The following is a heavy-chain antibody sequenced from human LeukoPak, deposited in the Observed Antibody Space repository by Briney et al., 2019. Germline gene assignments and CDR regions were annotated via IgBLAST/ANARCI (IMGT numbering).Heavy chain of an antibody. CDR1: GFTFSSYG. CDR3: ATNCSSTSCYLPGAFDI. Sequence: GGSLRLSCAASGFTFSSYGMHWVRQAPGKGLEWVAFIRYDGSIKYYADSVKGRFTISRDNSKNTLYLQMNSLRAEDTAVYYCATNCSSTSCYLPGAFDIWGQGTMVTVSS. V-gene: IGHV3-30*02. CDR2: IRYDGSIK. D-gene: IGHD2-2*01. J-gene: IGHJ3*02.